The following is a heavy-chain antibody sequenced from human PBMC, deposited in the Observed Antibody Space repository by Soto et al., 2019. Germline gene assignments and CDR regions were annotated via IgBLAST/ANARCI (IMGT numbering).Heavy chain of an antibody. V-gene: IGHV4-30-4*01. CDR1: GGSISSGDYY. CDR3: ARGRHYYDSSGYPYFDY. D-gene: IGHD3-22*01. CDR2: IYYSGST. Sequence: PSETLSLTCTVSGGSISSGDYYWSWIRQPPGKGLEWIGYIYYSGSTYYNPPLKSRVTISVDTSKNQFSLKLSSVTAADTAVYYCARGRHYYDSSGYPYFDYWGQGTLVTVSS. J-gene: IGHJ4*02.